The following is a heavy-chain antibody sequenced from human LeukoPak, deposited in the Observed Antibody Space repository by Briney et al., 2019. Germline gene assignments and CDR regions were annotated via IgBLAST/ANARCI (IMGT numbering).Heavy chain of an antibody. J-gene: IGHJ4*02. CDR3: ARDRGVVGATAEWDY. CDR1: GFTFSSYA. CDR2: ISYDGSNK. V-gene: IGHV3-30-3*01. D-gene: IGHD1-26*01. Sequence: GGSLRLSCAASGFTFSSYAMRWIRQAPGKGLEWMAVISYDGSNKYYADSVKGRFTIYRDNSKNTLYLQMNSLRAEDTAVYYCARDRGVVGATAEWDYWGQGTLVTVSS.